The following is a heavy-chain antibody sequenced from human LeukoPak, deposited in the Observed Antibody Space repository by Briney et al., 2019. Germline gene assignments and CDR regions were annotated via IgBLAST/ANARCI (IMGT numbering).Heavy chain of an antibody. CDR1: VSTFTSYG. Sequence: ASVRVSSTPSVSTFTSYGISWVRQAPGQRLEWRGWISAYNGNTNYAQKLQGRVTMTPDTSTSTAYMELRSLRSDDTAVYYCARDSIAAAKTGAFDIWGQGTMVTVSS. J-gene: IGHJ3*02. CDR3: ARDSIAAAKTGAFDI. V-gene: IGHV1-18*01. CDR2: ISAYNGNT. D-gene: IGHD6-13*01.